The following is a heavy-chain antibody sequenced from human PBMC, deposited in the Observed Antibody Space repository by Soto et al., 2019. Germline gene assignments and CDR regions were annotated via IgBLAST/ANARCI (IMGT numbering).Heavy chain of an antibody. CDR2: INAGNGNT. Sequence: QVQLVQSGAEVKKPGASVKVSGKASGYTFTSYAMNWVRQAPGQRLEWMGWINAGNGNTKYSQKFQGRVTITRDTSASTAYMELSSLRSEDTAVYYCARSVGAAISDYWGQGTLVTVSS. CDR1: GYTFTSYA. J-gene: IGHJ4*02. V-gene: IGHV1-3*01. D-gene: IGHD1-26*01. CDR3: ARSVGAAISDY.